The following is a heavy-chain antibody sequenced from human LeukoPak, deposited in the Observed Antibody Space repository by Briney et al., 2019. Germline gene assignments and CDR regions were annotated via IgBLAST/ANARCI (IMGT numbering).Heavy chain of an antibody. CDR2: INPNSGGT. J-gene: IGHJ4*02. D-gene: IGHD3-9*01. Sequence: GASVKVSCKTSGGTFSYFAISWVRQAPGQGLEWMGWINPNSGGTNYAQKFQGRVTMTRDTSISTAYMELSRLRPDDTAVYYCARDYDVLTLPDYWGQGTLVTVSS. CDR3: ARDYDVLTLPDY. V-gene: IGHV1-2*02. CDR1: GGTFSYFA.